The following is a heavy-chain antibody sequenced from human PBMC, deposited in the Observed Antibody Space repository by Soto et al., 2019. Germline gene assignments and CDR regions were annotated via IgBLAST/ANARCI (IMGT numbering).Heavy chain of an antibody. Sequence: QVQLQESDAGLVKASQTLSLTCTVSGGSVSSGAYYWTWIRQRPGKGLEWIGYIYYSGSTYYSPSLKSRLSISLDTSKNQFSLRMSSVPAADTAMYYCARARLRAVYAFDIWGQGTMVTVSS. V-gene: IGHV4-31*03. J-gene: IGHJ3*02. CDR3: ARARLRAVYAFDI. CDR1: GGSVSSGAYY. D-gene: IGHD5-12*01. CDR2: IYYSGST.